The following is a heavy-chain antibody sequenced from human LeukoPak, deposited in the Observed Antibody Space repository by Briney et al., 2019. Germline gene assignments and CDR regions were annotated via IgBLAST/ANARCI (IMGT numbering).Heavy chain of an antibody. CDR2: ISGSGGST. Sequence: GGSLRLSCAASGFTFSSYAMSWVRQAPGKGLEWVSAISGSGGSTYYADSVKGRFTISRDNSKNTLYLQMNSLRAEDTAVHYCAKDRVYYDSSGYFDYWGQGTLVTVSS. J-gene: IGHJ4*02. V-gene: IGHV3-23*01. D-gene: IGHD3-22*01. CDR1: GFTFSSYA. CDR3: AKDRVYYDSSGYFDY.